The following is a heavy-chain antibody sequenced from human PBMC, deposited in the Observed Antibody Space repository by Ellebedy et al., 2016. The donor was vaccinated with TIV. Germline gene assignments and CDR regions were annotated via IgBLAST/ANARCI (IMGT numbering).Heavy chain of an antibody. CDR3: ARDMRITMIVVVISWYFDL. J-gene: IGHJ2*01. D-gene: IGHD3-22*01. Sequence: GGSLRLXXAASGFTFSSYWMSWVRQAPGKGLELVANIKQDGSEKYYVDSVKGRFTISRDNAKNSLYLQMNSLRAEDTAVYYCARDMRITMIVVVISWYFDLWGRGTLVTVSS. CDR1: GFTFSSYW. V-gene: IGHV3-7*01. CDR2: IKQDGSEK.